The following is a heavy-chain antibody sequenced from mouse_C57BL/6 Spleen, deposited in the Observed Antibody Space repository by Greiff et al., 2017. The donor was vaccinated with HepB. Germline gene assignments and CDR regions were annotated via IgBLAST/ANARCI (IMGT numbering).Heavy chain of an antibody. D-gene: IGHD2-4*01. Sequence: QVQLQQPGTELVKPGASVKLSCKASGYTFTSYWMHWVKQRPGQGLEWIGNINPSNGGTNYNEKFKSKATLTVDKSSSTAYMQLSSLTSEDAAVYYCARYDEYDEVLAYWGQGTLVTVSA. CDR1: GYTFTSYW. CDR3: ARYDEYDEVLAY. CDR2: INPSNGGT. J-gene: IGHJ3*01. V-gene: IGHV1-53*01.